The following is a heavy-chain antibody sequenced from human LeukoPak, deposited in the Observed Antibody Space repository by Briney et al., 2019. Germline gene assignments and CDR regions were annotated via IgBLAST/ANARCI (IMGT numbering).Heavy chain of an antibody. J-gene: IGHJ4*02. CDR2: ISGSGGST. V-gene: IGHV3-23*01. CDR3: ARGGGDGYNFDY. Sequence: PGGSLRLSCAASGFTFSSYAMSWVRQAPGKGLEWVSAISGSGGSTYYADSVKGRFTISRDNSKNTLYLQMNSLRADDTAVYYCARGGGDGYNFDYWGQGTPVTVSS. CDR1: GFTFSSYA. D-gene: IGHD5-24*01.